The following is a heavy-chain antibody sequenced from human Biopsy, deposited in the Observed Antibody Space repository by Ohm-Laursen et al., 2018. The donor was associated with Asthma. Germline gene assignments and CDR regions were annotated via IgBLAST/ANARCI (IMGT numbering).Heavy chain of an antibody. CDR1: GFTFSNYG. J-gene: IGHJ4*02. CDR3: AKEVFPGWELRRGPDS. Sequence: SLRLSCSASGFTFSNYGMHWVRQAPGKGLDWVAVISFDGTNRNYTDSVKGRFTISRDNSRNTLHLEMNSLRAEDTAVYFCAKEVFPGWELRRGPDSWGRGTLVTVSS. CDR2: ISFDGTNR. V-gene: IGHV3-30*18. D-gene: IGHD1-26*01.